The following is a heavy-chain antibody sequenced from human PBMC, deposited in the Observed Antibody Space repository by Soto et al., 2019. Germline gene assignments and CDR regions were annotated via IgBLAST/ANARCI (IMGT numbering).Heavy chain of an antibody. CDR2: INAGNGNT. V-gene: IGHV1-3*01. D-gene: IGHD1-7*01. Sequence: GASVKVSCKASGYTFTSYAMHWVRQAPGQRLEWMGWINAGNGNTKYSQKFQGRVTITRDTSASTAYMELSSLRSEDTAVYYCARVVLYNWNYGGEFDYWGQGTLVTVSS. J-gene: IGHJ4*02. CDR3: ARVVLYNWNYGGEFDY. CDR1: GYTFTSYA.